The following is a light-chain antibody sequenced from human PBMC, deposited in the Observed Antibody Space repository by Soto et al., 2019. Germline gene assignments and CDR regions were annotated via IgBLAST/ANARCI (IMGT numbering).Light chain of an antibody. CDR2: AAS. CDR3: QQADTFPIT. J-gene: IGKJ5*01. CDR1: QGISRS. Sequence: DIQMTQSPSSVSASVGDRVTISCQASQGISRSLAWYQQKPGKAPKLLIYAASSLQSGVPSRFSGSGFGTDFTLAISSLQPEDSAIYYCQQADTFPITFRQGTRLEI. V-gene: IGKV1D-12*01.